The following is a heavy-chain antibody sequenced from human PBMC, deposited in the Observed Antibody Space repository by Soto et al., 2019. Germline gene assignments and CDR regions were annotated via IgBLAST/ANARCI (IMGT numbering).Heavy chain of an antibody. V-gene: IGHV4-31*03. D-gene: IGHD3-22*01. J-gene: IGHJ4*02. CDR2: IYYSGST. CDR3: ARATYFESSGTFDY. CDR1: GGSLSSGAYY. Sequence: QVQLQESGPGLVKPSQTLSLTCTVSGGSLSSGAYYWSWIRQHPGKGLEWIGYIYYSGSTYYNPSLESRVTLSVDTSTKLLSLKVSSVTAEDTAVYYCARATYFESSGTFDYWCAGTLVTVFS.